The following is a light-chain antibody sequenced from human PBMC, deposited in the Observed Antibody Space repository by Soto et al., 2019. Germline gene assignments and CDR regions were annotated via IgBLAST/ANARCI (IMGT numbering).Light chain of an antibody. V-gene: IGKV3-15*01. CDR2: GAS. CDR1: PSISSN. CDR3: RQRANWPLTT. Sequence: ERVVTQSSAPPAVSPGGRSPLSFRASPSISSNLAWYQQKPGQAPRLLIYGASTRATGIAARFSGSGSGTDFTLTIRSLEPEDFAIYYCRQRANWPLTTFGHGTRLEIK. J-gene: IGKJ5*01.